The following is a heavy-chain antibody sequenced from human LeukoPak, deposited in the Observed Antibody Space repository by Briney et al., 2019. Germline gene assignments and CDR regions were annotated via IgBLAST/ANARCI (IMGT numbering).Heavy chain of an antibody. CDR3: ARVRGYYYDSSGYYPDY. V-gene: IGHV4-39*07. J-gene: IGHJ4*02. CDR2: IYYGGSA. D-gene: IGHD3-22*01. Sequence: PSETLSLTCTVSGGSITSSGFYWGWIRQPPGKGLEWIGNIYYGGSAYYNPSLKSRVTISVDTSKNQFSLKLSSVTAADTAVYYCARVRGYYYDSSGYYPDYWGQGTLVTVSS. CDR1: GGSITSSGFY.